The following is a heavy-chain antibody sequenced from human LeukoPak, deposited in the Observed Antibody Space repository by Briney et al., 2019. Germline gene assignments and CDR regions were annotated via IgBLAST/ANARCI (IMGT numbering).Heavy chain of an antibody. CDR1: GYTFTNYG. CDR3: ARGFPPRRSYDSSGYYSYNFDY. D-gene: IGHD3-22*01. CDR2: ISAYNGHT. J-gene: IGHJ4*02. V-gene: IGHV1-18*01. Sequence: ASVKVSCKTSGYTFTNYGVTWVRQAPGEGLEWMGWISAYNGHTKYAQRLQGRVTMTTDTSTSTAYMELRSLRSDDTAVYYCARGFPPRRSYDSSGYYSYNFDYWGQGTLVTVSS.